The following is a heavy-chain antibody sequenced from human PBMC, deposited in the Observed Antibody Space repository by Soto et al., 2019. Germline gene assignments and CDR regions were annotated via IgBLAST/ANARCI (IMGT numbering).Heavy chain of an antibody. Sequence: PSETLSLTCAVSCGSISSGGYSWSWIREAPWKGLEWIGYIYHSGSTYYNPSLKSRVTISVDRSNNQFSLKLRSVAAAATAVYYCAGGAFALPFDYGGQGTLVTFSS. V-gene: IGHV4-30-2*01. CDR1: CGSISSGGYS. J-gene: IGHJ4*02. CDR2: IYHSGST. D-gene: IGHD3-16*01. CDR3: AGGAFALPFDY.